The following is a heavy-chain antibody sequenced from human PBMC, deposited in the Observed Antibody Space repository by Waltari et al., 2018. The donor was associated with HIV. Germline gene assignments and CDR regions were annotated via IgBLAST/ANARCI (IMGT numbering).Heavy chain of an antibody. Sequence: QLQLQESGPGLVKPSETLSFTCTVSGGSVFSRVSYWGWIRQPPGRGLEWMGTLHDTRHTYENPSLQRRVTISVGVSKNPFSLKLGSVIASDTSVYYCARLDCSGGTCSPFDPWGQGTLVTVSS. J-gene: IGHJ5*02. CDR2: LHDTRHT. CDR1: GGSVFSRVSY. CDR3: ARLDCSGGTCSPFDP. D-gene: IGHD2-15*01. V-gene: IGHV4-39*01.